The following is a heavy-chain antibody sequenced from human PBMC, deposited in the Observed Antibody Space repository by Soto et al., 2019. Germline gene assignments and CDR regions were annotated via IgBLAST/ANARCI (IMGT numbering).Heavy chain of an antibody. CDR2: ISGSGGST. CDR1: GFTFSSYA. Sequence: GGSLRLSCAASGFTFSSYAMSWVRQAPGKGLEWVSAISGSGGSTYYADSVKGRFTISRDNSKNTLYLQMNSLRAEDTAVYYCALSRGYSYDMDVWGKGTTVTVSS. J-gene: IGHJ6*03. D-gene: IGHD5-18*01. CDR3: ALSRGYSYDMDV. V-gene: IGHV3-23*01.